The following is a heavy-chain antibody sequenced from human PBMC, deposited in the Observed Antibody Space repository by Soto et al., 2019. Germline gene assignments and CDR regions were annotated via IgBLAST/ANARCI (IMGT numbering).Heavy chain of an antibody. D-gene: IGHD4-17*01. Sequence: ASVKVSCKASGYTFTSYAMHWVRQAPGQRLEWMGWINAGNGNTKYSQKFQGRVTITRDTSASTAYMELSSLRSEDTAVYYCASNGAPAVYYYYYYMDVWGKGTTVTVSS. CDR3: ASNGAPAVYYYYYYMDV. CDR2: INAGNGNT. V-gene: IGHV1-3*01. J-gene: IGHJ6*03. CDR1: GYTFTSYA.